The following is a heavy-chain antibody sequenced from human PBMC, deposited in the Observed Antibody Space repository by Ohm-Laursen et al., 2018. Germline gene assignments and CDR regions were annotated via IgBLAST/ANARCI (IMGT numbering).Heavy chain of an antibody. D-gene: IGHD3-22*01. CDR2: IIPIFGTA. CDR3: ARGRGAYDSNGYDD. V-gene: IGHV1-69*01. Sequence: SSVKVSCKASGGTFSSYAISWVRQAPGQGLEWMGGIIPIFGTANYAQKFQGRVTITADESTSTAYMELSSLRSEDTAVYYCARGRGAYDSNGYDDWGQGTLVTVSS. CDR1: GGTFSSYA. J-gene: IGHJ4*02.